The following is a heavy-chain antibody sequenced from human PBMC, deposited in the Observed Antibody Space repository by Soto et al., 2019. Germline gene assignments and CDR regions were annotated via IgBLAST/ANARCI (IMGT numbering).Heavy chain of an antibody. D-gene: IGHD2-21*02. J-gene: IGHJ6*02. CDR1: GFTFSVYA. V-gene: IGHV3-23*01. CDR2: VTANGGST. CDR3: ASLGVGDWANYYYYYGMDV. Sequence: EVQLLESGGGFVQPGGSRRLSCAATGFTFSVYAMTWVRQAPGKGLEWVSSVTANGGSTYSADSVKGRFTISRDNSKNTLFLQMNSLRAEDTAVYYCASLGVGDWANYYYYYGMDVWGQGTTVTDSS.